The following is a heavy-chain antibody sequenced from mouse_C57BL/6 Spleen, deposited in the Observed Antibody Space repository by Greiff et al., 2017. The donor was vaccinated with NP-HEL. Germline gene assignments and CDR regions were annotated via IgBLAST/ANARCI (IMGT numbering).Heavy chain of an antibody. V-gene: IGHV7-3*01. Sequence: EVKLEESGGGLVQPGGSLSLSCAASGFTFTDYYMSWVRQPPGKALEWLGFIRNKANGYTTEYSASVKGRFTISRDNSQSILYLQMNALRAEDSATYYCARLKSLYAMDYWGQGTSVTVSS. J-gene: IGHJ4*01. CDR2: IRNKANGYTT. CDR3: ARLKSLYAMDY. CDR1: GFTFTDYY. D-gene: IGHD1-3*01.